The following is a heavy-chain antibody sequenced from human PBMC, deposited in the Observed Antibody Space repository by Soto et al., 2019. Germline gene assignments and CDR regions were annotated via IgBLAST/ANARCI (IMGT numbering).Heavy chain of an antibody. CDR3: ARDTYSSSSHYYYRMDV. D-gene: IGHD6-6*01. CDR2: INPNSGGT. Sequence: ASVKVSCKASGYTFTGYYMHWVRQAPGQGLEWMGWINPNSGGTNYAQKFQGRVTMTRDTSISTAYMALSRLRSDDTAVYYCARDTYSSSSHYYYRMDVWGPGTTVPVYS. J-gene: IGHJ6*02. V-gene: IGHV1-2*02. CDR1: GYTFTGYY.